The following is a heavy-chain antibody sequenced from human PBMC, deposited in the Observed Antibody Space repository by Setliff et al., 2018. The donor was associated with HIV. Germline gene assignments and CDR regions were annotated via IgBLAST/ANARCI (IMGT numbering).Heavy chain of an antibody. CDR3: ARHSPSDY. V-gene: IGHV4-4*09. Sequence: SETLSFTCTVSGGSISSYYWSWIRQPPGKGLEWIGYIYTSGSTNYNPSLKSRVTISVDTSKNQFSLKLSSVTAADTAVYYCARHSPSDYWGQGTLVTVSS. CDR2: IYTSGST. J-gene: IGHJ4*02. CDR1: GGSISSYY.